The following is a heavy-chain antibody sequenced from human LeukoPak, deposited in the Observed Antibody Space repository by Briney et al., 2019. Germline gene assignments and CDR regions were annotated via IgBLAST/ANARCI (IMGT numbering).Heavy chain of an antibody. Sequence: GGSLRLSCAASGFTFSSYAMSWVRQAPGKGLEWVSAISGSGGSTYYADSVKGRFTISRDNSKNTLYLQMNSLRAEDTAVYYCAKDNDYVWGSCPFDYWGQGTLVTVSS. D-gene: IGHD3-16*01. CDR2: ISGSGGST. V-gene: IGHV3-23*01. CDR3: AKDNDYVWGSCPFDY. CDR1: GFTFSSYA. J-gene: IGHJ4*02.